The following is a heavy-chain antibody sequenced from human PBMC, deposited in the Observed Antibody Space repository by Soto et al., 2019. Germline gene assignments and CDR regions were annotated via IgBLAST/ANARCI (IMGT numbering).Heavy chain of an antibody. J-gene: IGHJ5*02. CDR2: IYYSGST. CDR1: GGSISSGGYY. Sequence: SETLSLTCTVSGGSISSGGYYWSWIRQHPGKGLEWIGYIYYSGSTYYNPSLKSRVTISVDTSKNQFSLKLSSVTAADTAVYYCARALVEDMWSAYNWFDHWGQGTLVTVSS. V-gene: IGHV4-31*03. CDR3: ARALVEDMWSAYNWFDH. D-gene: IGHD2-15*01.